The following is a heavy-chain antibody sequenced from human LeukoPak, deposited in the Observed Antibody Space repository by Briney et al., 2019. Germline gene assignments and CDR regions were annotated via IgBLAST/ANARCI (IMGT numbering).Heavy chain of an antibody. Sequence: RGTLCLSCAVSRVAPCGNSTGSVRQAPGKGLEWVSIIYSGGNTYYADSVKGRFTTSRDTSKNTLYLQMSRLRAEDTAVYYCARHHDARNHAFWCQGTVVTVSS. J-gene: IGHJ4*02. CDR2: IYSGGNT. CDR1: RVAPCGNS. V-gene: IGHV3-53*01. D-gene: IGHD1-14*01. CDR3: ARHHDARNHAF.